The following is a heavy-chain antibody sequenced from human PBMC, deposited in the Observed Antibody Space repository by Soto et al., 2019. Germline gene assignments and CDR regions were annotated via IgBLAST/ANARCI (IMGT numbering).Heavy chain of an antibody. CDR3: SYCHFAAAGAPNYYYYYGMDV. D-gene: IGHD6-13*01. CDR1: GFTFSSYS. Sequence: GGSLRLSCAASGFTFSSYSMNWVRQAPGRGLEWVSSISSSSSYIYYADSVKGRFTISRDNAKNSLYLQMNSLRAEDTAVYYFSYCHFAAAGAPNYYYYYGMDVWGQGTTVTVSS. CDR2: ISSSSSYI. V-gene: IGHV3-21*01. J-gene: IGHJ6*02.